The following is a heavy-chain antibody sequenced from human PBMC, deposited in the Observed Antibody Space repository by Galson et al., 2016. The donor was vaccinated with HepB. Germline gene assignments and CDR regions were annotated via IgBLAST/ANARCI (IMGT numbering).Heavy chain of an antibody. CDR3: ARDGWLTGRGIRGGLDV. Sequence: LRLSCAASGFTFSSFGMHWVRQAPGKGLEWVAVISYDGSNEYYADSVKGRFTISRDNSKNTLYLQMNSLRAEDTAVYYCARDGWLTGRGIRGGLDVWGSGTTVTVSS. CDR1: GFTFSSFG. V-gene: IGHV3-30*03. CDR2: ISYDGSNE. D-gene: IGHD5-24*01. J-gene: IGHJ6*04.